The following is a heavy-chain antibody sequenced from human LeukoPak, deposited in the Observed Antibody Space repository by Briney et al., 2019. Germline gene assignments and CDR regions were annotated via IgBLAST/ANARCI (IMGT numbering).Heavy chain of an antibody. J-gene: IGHJ6*03. CDR2: IYYTGST. CDR3: ARGQQLVYYYYYMDV. D-gene: IGHD6-13*01. V-gene: IGHV4-59*01. Sequence: SETLSLTCTVSGASISSSYWSWIRQPPGEGLEWIAYIYYTGSTNYNASLKSRVSISLDTSKNQFSLILTPVTAADTAVYYCARGQQLVYYYYYMDVWGKGTTVTVSS. CDR1: GASISSSY.